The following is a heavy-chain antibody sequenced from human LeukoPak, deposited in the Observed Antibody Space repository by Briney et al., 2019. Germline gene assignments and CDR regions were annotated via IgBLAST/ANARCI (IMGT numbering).Heavy chain of an antibody. J-gene: IGHJ3*02. D-gene: IGHD1-26*01. CDR2: IYHSGST. CDR1: GGSISSYY. CDR3: ATQWESDAFDI. Sequence: SETLSLTCTVSGGSISSYYWSWIRQPPGKGLEWIGYIYHSGSTNYNPSLKSRVTISVDTSKNQFSLKLSSVTAADTAVYYCATQWESDAFDIWGQGTMVTVSS. V-gene: IGHV4-59*08.